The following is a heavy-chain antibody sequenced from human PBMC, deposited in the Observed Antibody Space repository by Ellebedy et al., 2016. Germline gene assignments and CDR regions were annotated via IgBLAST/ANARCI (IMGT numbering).Heavy chain of an antibody. D-gene: IGHD2-21*01. Sequence: GESLKIPXKASGYSLSNYWIGWVRQMPGKGLEWMGVMYPRDSDIRYSPSFQGHVTIPADTSISTAYLQWTSLKASDSAMYYCAPYGGLDVWGKGTTVTVSS. V-gene: IGHV5-51*01. CDR1: GYSLSNYW. CDR2: MYPRDSDI. CDR3: APYGGLDV. J-gene: IGHJ6*04.